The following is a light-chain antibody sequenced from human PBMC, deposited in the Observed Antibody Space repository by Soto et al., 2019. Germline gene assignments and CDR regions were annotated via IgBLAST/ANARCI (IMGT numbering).Light chain of an antibody. J-gene: IGKJ4*01. CDR1: QSVSSN. Sequence: ETVMTQSPGTLSVSPGERATLSCRASQSVSSNLAWYQQKPGQAPRLLIYDASARATDIPARFGGSGSGTEFTLTISSLQSEDFAVYYCEQYHEWPLTFGGGTEVEIK. CDR2: DAS. V-gene: IGKV3D-15*01. CDR3: EQYHEWPLT.